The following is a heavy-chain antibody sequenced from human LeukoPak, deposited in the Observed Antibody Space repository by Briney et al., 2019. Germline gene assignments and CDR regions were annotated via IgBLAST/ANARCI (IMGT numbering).Heavy chain of an antibody. CDR3: ARGYSSYHPDAFDI. J-gene: IGHJ3*02. CDR1: GFIFNAYS. Sequence: GGSLRLSCAASGFIFNAYSMNWVRQAPGRGLEWVSYMSFSGSTIYYADSVKGRLTISRDNAKNSLYLQMNSLRAEDTAVYYCARGYSSYHPDAFDIWGQGTMVTVSS. CDR2: MSFSGSTI. V-gene: IGHV3-48*04. D-gene: IGHD5-12*01.